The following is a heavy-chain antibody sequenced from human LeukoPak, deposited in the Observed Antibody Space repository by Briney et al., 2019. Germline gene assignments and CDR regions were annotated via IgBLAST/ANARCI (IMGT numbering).Heavy chain of an antibody. CDR1: GFTFSSYA. CDR2: ISGSGGST. J-gene: IGHJ4*02. D-gene: IGHD3-22*01. Sequence: HSGGSLRLSCAASGFTFSSYAMSWVRQAPGKGLEWVSAISGSGGSTYYADSVKGRFTISRDNSKNTLYLQMNSLRAEDTAVYYCAKAHDYYDSSGYRDYWGQGTLVTVSS. V-gene: IGHV3-23*01. CDR3: AKAHDYYDSSGYRDY.